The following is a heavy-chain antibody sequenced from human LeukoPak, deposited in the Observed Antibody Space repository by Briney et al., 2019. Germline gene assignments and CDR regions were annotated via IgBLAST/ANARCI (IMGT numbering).Heavy chain of an antibody. CDR3: ARDGEVLSSSWFWFDP. CDR1: GGSIGSYY. V-gene: IGHV4-38-2*02. CDR2: IYHSGSA. J-gene: IGHJ5*02. Sequence: SETLSLTCTVSGGSIGSYYWGWIRQPPGKGLEWIGNIYHSGSAYYNPSLKSRVTISVDTSKNQFSLKLSSVTAADTAVYYCARDGEVLSSSWFWFDPWGQGTLVTVSS. D-gene: IGHD6-13*01.